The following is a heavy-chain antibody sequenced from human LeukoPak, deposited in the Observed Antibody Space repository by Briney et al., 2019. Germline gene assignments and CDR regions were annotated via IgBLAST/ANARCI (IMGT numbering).Heavy chain of an antibody. Sequence: SETLSLTCTVSGGSISSGDYYWSWIRQPPGKGLEWIGYIYYSGSTYYNPSLKSRVTIPVDTSKNQFSLKLSSVTAADTAVYYCARVTGRGDYEIDYWGQGTLVTVSS. V-gene: IGHV4-30-4*01. CDR1: GGSISSGDYY. J-gene: IGHJ4*02. CDR2: IYYSGST. D-gene: IGHD4-17*01. CDR3: ARVTGRGDYEIDY.